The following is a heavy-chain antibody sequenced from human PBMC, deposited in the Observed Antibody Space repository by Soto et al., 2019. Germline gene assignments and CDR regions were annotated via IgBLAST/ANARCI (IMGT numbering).Heavy chain of an antibody. V-gene: IGHV3-74*01. CDR3: ARAAYDILTGYNYYYYMDV. CDR2: INSDGSST. CDR1: GFAFSSYW. J-gene: IGHJ6*03. D-gene: IGHD3-9*01. Sequence: GGSLRLSCAASGFAFSSYWMHWVRQAPGKGLVWVSRINSDGSSTSYADSVKGRFTISRDNAKNTLYLQMNSLRAEDTAVYYCARAAYDILTGYNYYYYMDVWGKGTTVTVSS.